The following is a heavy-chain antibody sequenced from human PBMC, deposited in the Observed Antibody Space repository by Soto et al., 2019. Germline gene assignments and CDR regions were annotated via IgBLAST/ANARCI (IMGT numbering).Heavy chain of an antibody. CDR1: GGTFSSYA. CDR3: ARARATVTQSYGMDV. J-gene: IGHJ6*02. V-gene: IGHV1-69*13. CDR2: IIPIFGTA. D-gene: IGHD4-17*01. Sequence: GASVKVSCKASGGTFSSYAISWVRQAPGQGLEWMGGIIPIFGTANYAQKFQGRVTITADESTSTAYMELSSLRSEDTAVYYCARARATVTQSYGMDVWGQGTTVTVSS.